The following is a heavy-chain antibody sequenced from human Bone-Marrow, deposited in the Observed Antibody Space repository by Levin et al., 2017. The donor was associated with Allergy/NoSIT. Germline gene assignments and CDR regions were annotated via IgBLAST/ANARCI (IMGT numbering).Heavy chain of an antibody. CDR1: GFTFDNAW. CDR2: IMSRTSGGTT. V-gene: IGHV3-15*01. Sequence: GGSLRLSCAASGFTFDNAWMSWVGQAPGKGLEWLGRIMSRTSGGTTHYAAAVQGRFTISRDESRNTFYLQMNSLKTEDEAVYYCSTGKGYYGYFTGLGYWGQGTLVIVSS. CDR3: STGKGYYGYFTGLGY. J-gene: IGHJ4*02. D-gene: IGHD3-9*01.